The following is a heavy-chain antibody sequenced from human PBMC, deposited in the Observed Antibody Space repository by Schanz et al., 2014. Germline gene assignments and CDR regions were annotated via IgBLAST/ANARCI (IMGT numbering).Heavy chain of an antibody. V-gene: IGHV3-11*06. CDR2: ISSTSRYT. J-gene: IGHJ4*02. Sequence: QVQLVESGGGLVKPGGSLRLSCAASGFTFSNYYTSWIRQAPGKGLEWVAHISSTSRYTNYAASVKGRFTISRDNTKSSLFLQMNSLRSEDTAVYFCAMGSSLYYFDLWGQGTLITVSS. D-gene: IGHD6-13*01. CDR3: AMGSSLYYFDL. CDR1: GFTFSNYY.